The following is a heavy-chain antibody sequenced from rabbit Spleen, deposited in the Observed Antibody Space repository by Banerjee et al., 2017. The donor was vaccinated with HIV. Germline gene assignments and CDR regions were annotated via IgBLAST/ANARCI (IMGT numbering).Heavy chain of an antibody. CDR2: FDPVFGGT. CDR3: ARDTGSSFSSYGMDL. J-gene: IGHJ6*01. CDR1: GFDFSSYY. D-gene: IGHD8-1*01. Sequence: QVKETGGGLVQPGGSLTLSCKASGFDFSSYYMSWVRQAPGKGLEWIGYFDPVFGGTYYASWVNGQFTISSHNAQNTLYLQLNSLTAADTATYFCARDTGSSFSSYGMDLWGQGTLVTVS. V-gene: IGHV1S7*01.